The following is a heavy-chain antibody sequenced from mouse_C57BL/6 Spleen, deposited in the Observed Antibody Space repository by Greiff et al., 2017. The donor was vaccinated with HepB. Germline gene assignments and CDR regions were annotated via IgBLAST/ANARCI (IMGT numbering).Heavy chain of an antibody. CDR3: ARHEDGTTVVEGNYFDY. Sequence: QVQLKQSGAELVKPGASVKLSCKASGYTFTEYTIHWVKQRSGQGLEWIGWFYPGSGSIKYNEKFKDKATLTADKSSSTVYMELSRLTSEDSAVYFCARHEDGTTVVEGNYFDYWGQGTTLTVSS. CDR2: FYPGSGSI. J-gene: IGHJ2*01. CDR1: GYTFTEYT. D-gene: IGHD1-1*01. V-gene: IGHV1-62-2*01.